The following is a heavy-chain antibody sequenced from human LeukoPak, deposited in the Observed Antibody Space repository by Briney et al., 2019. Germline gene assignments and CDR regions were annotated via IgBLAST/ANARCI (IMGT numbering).Heavy chain of an antibody. CDR2: INIDGSSI. D-gene: IGHD2-2*01. J-gene: IGHJ4*02. Sequence: GGSLRLSCAASGFTLNKYWMHWVRQAPGKGLVWVSRINIDGSSISYADSVRGRFTISRDNAKNTLYLQMNNLRAEDTAVYYRTRIPADQTFFDFWGQGTLVTVSS. V-gene: IGHV3-74*01. CDR1: GFTLNKYW. CDR3: TRIPADQTFFDF.